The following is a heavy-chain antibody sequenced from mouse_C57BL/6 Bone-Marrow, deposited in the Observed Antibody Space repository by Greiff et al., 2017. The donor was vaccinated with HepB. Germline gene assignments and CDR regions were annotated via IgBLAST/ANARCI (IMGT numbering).Heavy chain of an antibody. D-gene: IGHD1-1*02. J-gene: IGHJ2*01. V-gene: IGHV7-3*01. CDR1: GFTFTDYY. Sequence: EVKLMESGGGLVQPGGSLSLSCAASGFTFTDYYMSWVRQPPGKALEWLGFIRNKANGYTTEYSASVKGRFTISRDNSQSILYLQMNALRAEDSANYYGASLWPHFDYWGQGTTLTVSS. CDR3: ASLWPHFDY. CDR2: IRNKANGYTT.